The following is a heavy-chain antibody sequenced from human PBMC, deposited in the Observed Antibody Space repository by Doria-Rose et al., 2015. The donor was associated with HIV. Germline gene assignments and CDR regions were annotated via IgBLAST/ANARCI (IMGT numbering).Heavy chain of an antibody. CDR1: GVSLSSPGMG. CDR2: IFSDDER. D-gene: IGHD6-13*01. J-gene: IGHJ4*02. CDR3: ARIKSSRWYHKYYFDF. Sequence: SGPVLVKPTETLTLTCTVSGVSLSSPGMGVSWIRQPPGKALEWLANIFSDDERSYKTSLKSRLTISSGTSKSQVVLPMTDMDPVDTATYYCARIKSSRWYHKYYFDFWGQGTLVIVSA. V-gene: IGHV2-26*01.